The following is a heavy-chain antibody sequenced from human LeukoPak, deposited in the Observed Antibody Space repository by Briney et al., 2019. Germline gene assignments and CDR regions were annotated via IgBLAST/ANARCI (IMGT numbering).Heavy chain of an antibody. V-gene: IGHV3-21*01. CDR2: ISSSSSYI. D-gene: IGHD3-3*01. CDR1: GFTFSSYS. CDR3: ARVYDCWIGKTGATGLYYMDV. Sequence: GGSLRLSCAASGFTFSSYSMNWVRQAPGKGLEWVSSISSSSSYIYYADSVKGRFTISRDNAKNSLYLQMNSLRAEDTAVYCCARVYDCWIGKTGATGLYYMDVWGKGTTVTVSS. J-gene: IGHJ6*03.